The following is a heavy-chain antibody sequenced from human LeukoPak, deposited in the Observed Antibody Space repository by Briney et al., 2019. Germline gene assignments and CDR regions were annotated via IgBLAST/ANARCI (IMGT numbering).Heavy chain of an antibody. Sequence: ASVKVSCKTSGYTFNGNSVNWVRHAPGQGRGWMGYINTNTGDPTCAQDFTGRFVFSLDTSVSTAYLQISSLEAEDTAIYYCTRDLTYNKLDPWGQGTLVTVSS. CDR1: GYTFNGNS. CDR3: TRDLTYNKLDP. D-gene: IGHD1-14*01. J-gene: IGHJ5*02. V-gene: IGHV7-4-1*02. CDR2: INTNTGDP.